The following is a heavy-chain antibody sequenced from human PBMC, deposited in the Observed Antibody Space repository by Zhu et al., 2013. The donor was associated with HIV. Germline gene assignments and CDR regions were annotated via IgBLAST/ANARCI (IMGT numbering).Heavy chain of an antibody. V-gene: IGHV1-8*01. CDR2: LNPNSGNT. D-gene: IGHD5-12*01. CDR1: GYTFTSYD. CDR3: ARDGGDNEMWLHYDY. J-gene: IGHJ4*02. Sequence: QLVQSGAEVKKPGASVKVSCKASGYTFTSYDIHWVRQATGQGLEWMGWLNPNSGNTNFAQSFQGRITMTRDRSIATYYLEMSSLTSDDTAVYYCARDGGDNEMWLHYDYWGQGTLVTVSS.